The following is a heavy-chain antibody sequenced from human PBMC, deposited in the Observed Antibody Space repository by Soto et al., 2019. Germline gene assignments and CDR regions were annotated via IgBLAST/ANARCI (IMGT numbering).Heavy chain of an antibody. V-gene: IGHV4-39*01. CDR1: GCSIRSSSYY. CDR3: ARSSYSTGWSNWFDP. Sequence: LETLSLTCTVSGCSIRSSSYYWGWIRQPPGKGLEWIGNIYYSGSTYYNPSLKSRVTISVDTSKSQFSLKLSSVTAADTAVYYCARSSYSTGWSNWFDPWGQGTLVTVSS. J-gene: IGHJ5*02. D-gene: IGHD6-19*01. CDR2: IYYSGST.